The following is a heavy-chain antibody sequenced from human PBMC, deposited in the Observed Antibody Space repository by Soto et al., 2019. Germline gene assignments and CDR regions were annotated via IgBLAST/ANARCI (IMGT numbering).Heavy chain of an antibody. J-gene: IGHJ4*02. CDR2: INHSGST. V-gene: IGHV4-34*01. Sequence: QVQLQQWGAGLLKPSETLSLTCAVYGGSFSGYYWSWIRQPPGKGLEWIGEINHSGSTNYNPSLKSRVTISVDTFKNQFSLKLSSVTAADTAVYYCARGLGSSSWYYWGQGTLVTVSS. CDR1: GGSFSGYY. CDR3: ARGLGSSSWYY. D-gene: IGHD6-13*01.